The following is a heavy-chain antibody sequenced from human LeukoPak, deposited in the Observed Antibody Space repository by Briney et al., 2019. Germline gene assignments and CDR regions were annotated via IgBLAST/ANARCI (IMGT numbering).Heavy chain of an antibody. D-gene: IGHD3-3*01. CDR1: GGSVSSGSYY. CDR3: ARTKGFWSGYYITHFDY. CDR2: IYYSGST. V-gene: IGHV4-61*01. J-gene: IGHJ4*02. Sequence: PSETLSLTCTVSGGSVSSGSYYWSWIRQPPGKGLEWIGYIYYSGSTNYNPSLKSRVTISVDTSKNQFSLKLSSVTAADTAVYYCARTKGFWSGYYITHFDYWGQGTLVTVSS.